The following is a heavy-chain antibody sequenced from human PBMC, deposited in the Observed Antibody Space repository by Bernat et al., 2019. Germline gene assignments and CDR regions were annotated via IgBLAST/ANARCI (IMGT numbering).Heavy chain of an antibody. Sequence: QVQLQQWGAGLLKPSETLSLTCAVYGGSFSGYYWSWIRQPPGKGLEWIGEINHSGSTNYNPSLKSRVTMSVDTSTSQFSLRLRSMTAADTAVYYGALELGYCSGGGSPHYFDYWGQGTLVTVSS. CDR1: GGSFSGYY. CDR3: ALELGYCSGGGSPHYFDY. D-gene: IGHD2-15*01. J-gene: IGHJ4*02. V-gene: IGHV4-34*01. CDR2: INHSGST.